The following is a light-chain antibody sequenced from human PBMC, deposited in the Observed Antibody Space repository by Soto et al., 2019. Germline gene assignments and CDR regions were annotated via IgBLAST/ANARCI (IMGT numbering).Light chain of an antibody. J-gene: IGKJ3*01. V-gene: IGKV1-39*01. CDR2: AAS. CDR3: QHYDNLVT. CDR1: QSISSY. Sequence: DIQMTQSPSSLSASVGDRVTITCRASQSISSYLNWYQQKPGKAPKLLIYAASSLQSGVPSRFSGSGSGTDFTFTINSLQPEDIATYYCQHYDNLVTFGPGTKVEIK.